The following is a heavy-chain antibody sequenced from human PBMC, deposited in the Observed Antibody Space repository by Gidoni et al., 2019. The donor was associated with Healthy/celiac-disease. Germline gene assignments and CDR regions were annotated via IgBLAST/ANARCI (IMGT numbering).Heavy chain of an antibody. CDR2: IWYDGSNK. CDR1: GFTFSSYG. J-gene: IGHJ6*02. Sequence: QVQLVESGGGVVQPGRSLRLSCAASGFTFSSYGMHWVRQAPGKGLEWVAVIWYDGSNKYYADSVKGRFTISRDNSKNTLYLQMNSLRAEDTAVYYCARGGGYDNYYYGMDVWGQGTTVTVSS. CDR3: ARGGGYDNYYYGMDV. D-gene: IGHD5-12*01. V-gene: IGHV3-33*01.